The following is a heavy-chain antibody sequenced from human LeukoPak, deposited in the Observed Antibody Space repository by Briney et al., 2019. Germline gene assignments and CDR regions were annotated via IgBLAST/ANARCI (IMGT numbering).Heavy chain of an antibody. CDR2: INWNGGST. CDR3: ARYGAGAVHAFDI. J-gene: IGHJ3*02. CDR1: GFTFDDYG. V-gene: IGHV3-20*04. D-gene: IGHD1-26*01. Sequence: GGSLRLSCAASGFTFDDYGMSWVRQAPGKGLEWVSGINWNGGSTGYADSVKGRFTISRDNAKNSLYLQMNSLRAEDAALHYCARYGAGAVHAFDIWGQGTMVTVSS.